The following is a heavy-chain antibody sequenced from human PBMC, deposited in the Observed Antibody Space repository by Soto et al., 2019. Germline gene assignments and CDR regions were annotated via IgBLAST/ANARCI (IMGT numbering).Heavy chain of an antibody. Sequence: QLQLQESGSGLVKPSQTLSLTCAVSGGSISSGGYSWSWIRQPPGKGLEWIGYIYHSGSTYYNPSLKSRVTISVDRSKNQFSLKLSSVTAADTAVYYCARGGELLRVLGAFDIWGQGTMVTVSS. D-gene: IGHD1-26*01. CDR1: GGSISSGGYS. J-gene: IGHJ3*02. CDR3: ARGGELLRVLGAFDI. V-gene: IGHV4-30-2*01. CDR2: IYHSGST.